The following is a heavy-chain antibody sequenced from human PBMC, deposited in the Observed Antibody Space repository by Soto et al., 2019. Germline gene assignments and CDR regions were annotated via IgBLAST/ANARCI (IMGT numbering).Heavy chain of an antibody. J-gene: IGHJ5*02. V-gene: IGHV4-30-4*01. Sequence: SETLSLTCTVSGGSISSGDYYWSWIRQPPGKGLEWIGYIYYSGSTYYNPSLKSRVTISVDTSKNQFSLKLSSVTAADTAVYYCARDLYYYDSSGYRTNWFDPWGQRTLVTVSS. CDR2: IYYSGST. CDR1: GGSISSGDYY. CDR3: ARDLYYYDSSGYRTNWFDP. D-gene: IGHD3-22*01.